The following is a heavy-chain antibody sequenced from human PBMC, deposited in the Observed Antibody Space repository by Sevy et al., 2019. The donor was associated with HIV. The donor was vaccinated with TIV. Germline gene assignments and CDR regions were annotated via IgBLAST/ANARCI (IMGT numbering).Heavy chain of an antibody. CDR1: GFTFSSYW. Sequence: GGSLRLSCAASGFTFSSYWMSWVRQAPGKGLEWVANIKQDGSEKYYVDSVKGRFTISRDNAKNSLYLQMNSLGAEDTAVYYCARDRTSGIAVLDYWGQGTLVTVSS. CDR3: ARDRTSGIAVLDY. D-gene: IGHD6-19*01. J-gene: IGHJ4*02. CDR2: IKQDGSEK. V-gene: IGHV3-7*01.